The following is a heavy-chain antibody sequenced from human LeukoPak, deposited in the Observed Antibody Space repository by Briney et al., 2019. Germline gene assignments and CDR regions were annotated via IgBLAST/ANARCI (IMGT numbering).Heavy chain of an antibody. CDR3: AREGHSSGYSTENFDS. Sequence: PSETLSLTCTVSGGSISTYYWSWIRQPAGKGLEWIGRIFSSGSTNYNPSLKSRVAMSVDTSKNQFSLKLTSVAAADTAVYYCAREGHSSGYSTENFDSWGQGALVTVSS. D-gene: IGHD3-22*01. J-gene: IGHJ4*02. CDR1: GGSISTYY. V-gene: IGHV4-4*07. CDR2: IFSSGST.